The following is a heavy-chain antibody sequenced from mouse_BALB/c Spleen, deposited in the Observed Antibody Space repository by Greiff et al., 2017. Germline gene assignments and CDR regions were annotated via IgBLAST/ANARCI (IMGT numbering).Heavy chain of an antibody. Sequence: EVMLVESGGGLVKPGGSLKLSCAASGFTFSDYYMYWVRQTPEKRLEWVATISDGGSYTYYPDSVKGRFTISRDNAKNTLYLQMSSLTSEDTAMYYCARDVYGSSYAMDYWGQGTSVTVSS. CDR3: ARDVYGSSYAMDY. CDR1: GFTFSDYY. V-gene: IGHV5-4*02. J-gene: IGHJ4*01. CDR2: ISDGGSYT. D-gene: IGHD1-1*01.